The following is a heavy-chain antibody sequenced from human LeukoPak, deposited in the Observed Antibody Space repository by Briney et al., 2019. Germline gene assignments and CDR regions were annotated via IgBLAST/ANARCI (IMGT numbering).Heavy chain of an antibody. D-gene: IGHD6-6*01. V-gene: IGHV4-59*08. Sequence: SETLSLTCSVSGGSISSLYWSWIRQPPGKGLEWIGYIYYIGSTNYNPSLKSRVTMFVDMSKNQFSLRLSSVTAADTAVYYCARHRAYSSSSPFDYWGQGTLVTVSS. CDR2: IYYIGST. CDR3: ARHRAYSSSSPFDY. CDR1: GGSISSLY. J-gene: IGHJ4*02.